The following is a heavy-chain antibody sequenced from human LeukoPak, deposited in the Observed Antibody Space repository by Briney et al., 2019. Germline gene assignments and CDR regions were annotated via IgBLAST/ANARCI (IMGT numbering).Heavy chain of an antibody. CDR1: GYTFTTYY. V-gene: IGHV1-46*01. Sequence: ASVKVSCKASGYTFTTYYMHWVRQAPGQGLEWMGIINPSGGSTSYAQKFQGRVTMTRDTSTSTVYMELSSLRSEDTAVYHCARGRSGTYPSGYFDYWGQGTLVTVSS. CDR2: INPSGGST. CDR3: ARGRSGTYPSGYFDY. D-gene: IGHD1-26*01. J-gene: IGHJ4*02.